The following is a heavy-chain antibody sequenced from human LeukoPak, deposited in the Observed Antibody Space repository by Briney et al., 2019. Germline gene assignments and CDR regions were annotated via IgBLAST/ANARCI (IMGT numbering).Heavy chain of an antibody. J-gene: IGHJ5*02. CDR1: GGSISSYY. V-gene: IGHV4-59*01. D-gene: IGHD1-7*01. CDR2: IYYSGST. CDR3: ARRSLAGTTGWFDP. Sequence: PSETLSLTCTVSGGSISSYYWSWIRQPPGKGLEWIGYIYYSGSTNYNPSLKSRVTISVDTSKNQFSLKLSSVTAADTAVYYCARRSLAGTTGWFDPWGQGTLVTVSS.